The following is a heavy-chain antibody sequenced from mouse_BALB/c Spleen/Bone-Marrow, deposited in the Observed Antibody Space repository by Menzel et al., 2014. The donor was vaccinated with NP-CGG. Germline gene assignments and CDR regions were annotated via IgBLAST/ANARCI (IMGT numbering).Heavy chain of an antibody. D-gene: IGHD2-3*01. CDR1: GYIFTSYW. CDR3: TRTYEYFDY. CDR2: IYPSDNYT. Sequence: VQGVESGAELVGPGASVKLSCKASGYIFTSYWINWVKQRPGEGLEWIGNIYPSDNYTNYNQKFKDKATLTVDKSSSTAYMQLSSPTSEDSAVYYCTRTYEYFDYWGQGTTLTVSS. V-gene: IGHV1-69*02. J-gene: IGHJ2*01.